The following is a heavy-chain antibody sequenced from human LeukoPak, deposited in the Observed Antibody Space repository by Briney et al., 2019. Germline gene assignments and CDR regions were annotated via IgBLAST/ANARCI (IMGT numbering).Heavy chain of an antibody. J-gene: IGHJ4*02. D-gene: IGHD3-3*01. CDR1: GFSFSNYW. CDR2: IKQDGSAR. V-gene: IGHV3-7*01. CDR3: ARVLPPYDFWSGY. Sequence: GGSLRLSCAASGFSFSNYWMSWVRQAPGKGLEWVANIKQDGSARYYVDSVKGRFTISRDNAKNSLYLQMNSLRAEDTAVYYCARVLPPYDFWSGYWGQGTLVTVSS.